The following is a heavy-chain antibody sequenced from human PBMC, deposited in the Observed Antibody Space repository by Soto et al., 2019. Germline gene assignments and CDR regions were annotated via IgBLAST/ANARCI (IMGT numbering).Heavy chain of an antibody. CDR3: ARDYYRFNSGYGFSMDV. Sequence: GGSLRLSCAASGFTFSIYSMNWVRQAPGKGLEWVSYIMPGSSHIFYADSVKGRFTISRDNSKNTLYLQMNSLRAEDTAVYYCARDYYRFNSGYGFSMDVWGQGTTVNVSS. CDR2: IMPGSSHI. CDR1: GFTFSIYS. J-gene: IGHJ6*02. D-gene: IGHD5-12*01. V-gene: IGHV3-48*01.